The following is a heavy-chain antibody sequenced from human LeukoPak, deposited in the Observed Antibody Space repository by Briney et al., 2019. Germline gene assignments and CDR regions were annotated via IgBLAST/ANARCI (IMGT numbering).Heavy chain of an antibody. D-gene: IGHD6-6*01. CDR1: GFTFSSYA. Sequence: GGSLRLSCEASGFTFSSYAMNWVRQAPGKGLEWVSAISGSGGSTYYADSVKGRFTISRDNSKNTLYLQMNSLRAEDTAVYYCAKVGAAREKYYYYGMDVWGQGTTVTVSS. V-gene: IGHV3-23*01. CDR3: AKVGAAREKYYYYGMDV. CDR2: ISGSGGST. J-gene: IGHJ6*02.